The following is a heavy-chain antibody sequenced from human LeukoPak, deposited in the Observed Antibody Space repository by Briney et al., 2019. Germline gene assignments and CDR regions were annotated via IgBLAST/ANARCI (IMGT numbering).Heavy chain of an antibody. J-gene: IGHJ6*02. CDR2: ISAYNGNT. V-gene: IGHV1-18*01. Sequence: ASVKVSCKASGYTFTSYGISWVRQAPGQGLKWMGWISAYNGNTNYAQKLQGRVTMTTDTSTSTAYMELRSLRPDDTAVYYCARAFTIFGVVILSSGMDVWGQGTTVTVSS. CDR3: ARAFTIFGVVILSSGMDV. CDR1: GYTFTSYG. D-gene: IGHD3-3*01.